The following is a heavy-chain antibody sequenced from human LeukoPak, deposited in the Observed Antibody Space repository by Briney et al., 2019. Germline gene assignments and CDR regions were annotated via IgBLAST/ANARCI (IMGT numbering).Heavy chain of an antibody. J-gene: IGHJ4*02. V-gene: IGHV1-2*02. CDR3: ARADDPEYYFDY. CDR2: INPNSGGT. CDR1: GGTFSSYA. Sequence: ASVKVSCKASGGTFSSYAISWVRQAPGQGLEWMGWINPNSGGTNYAQKFQGRVTMTRDTSISTAYMELSRLRSDDTAVYYCARADDPEYYFDYWGQGTLVTVSS. D-gene: IGHD1-1*01.